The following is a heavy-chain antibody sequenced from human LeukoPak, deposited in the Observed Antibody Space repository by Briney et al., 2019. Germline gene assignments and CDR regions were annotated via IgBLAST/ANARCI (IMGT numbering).Heavy chain of an antibody. Sequence: SETLSLTCTVSGGSISSYYWSWIRQPPGKGLEWIGYIYYSGSTNYNPSLKSRVTISVDTSKNQFSLKLSSVTAADTAVYYCARDAREINSGYHYYYYYMDVWGKGTTVTVSS. D-gene: IGHD3-22*01. J-gene: IGHJ6*03. CDR1: GGSISSYY. V-gene: IGHV4-59*12. CDR3: ARDAREINSGYHYYYYYMDV. CDR2: IYYSGST.